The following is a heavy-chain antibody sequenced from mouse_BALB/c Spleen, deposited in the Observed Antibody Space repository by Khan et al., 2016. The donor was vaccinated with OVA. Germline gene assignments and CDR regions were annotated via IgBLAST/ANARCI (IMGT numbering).Heavy chain of an antibody. CDR2: ISSGGSYT. CDR1: GFTFSTYG. CDR3: ARRAYYYDSEGFAY. Sequence: EVELVESGGDLVKPEGSLKLSCAASGFTFSTYGMSWVRQTPDKRLEWVATISSGGSYTYYQDSVQGRFTISRDNAKNTLYLQMSSLKSEDTAMFYCARRAYYYDSEGFAYWGQGTLVTVSA. V-gene: IGHV5-6*01. D-gene: IGHD1-1*01. J-gene: IGHJ3*01.